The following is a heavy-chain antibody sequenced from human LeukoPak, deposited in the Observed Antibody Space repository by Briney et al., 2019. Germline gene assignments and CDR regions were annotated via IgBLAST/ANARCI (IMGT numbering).Heavy chain of an antibody. J-gene: IGHJ6*02. Sequence: SVKVSCKVSGYTLTELSMHWVRQAPGQGLEWMGGIIPIFGTANYAQKFQGRVTITADESTSTAYMELSSLRSEDTAVYYCARALYSGYDNYYYYYGMDVWGQGTTVTVSS. V-gene: IGHV1-69*13. CDR3: ARALYSGYDNYYYYYGMDV. CDR2: IIPIFGTA. D-gene: IGHD5-12*01. CDR1: GYTLTELS.